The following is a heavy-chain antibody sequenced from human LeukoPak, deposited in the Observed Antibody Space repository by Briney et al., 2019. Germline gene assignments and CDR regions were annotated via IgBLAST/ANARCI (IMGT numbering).Heavy chain of an antibody. D-gene: IGHD3-10*01. V-gene: IGHV1-2*02. CDR2: INPNSGGT. CDR1: GYTFTGYY. CDR3: ARDRARTLLWFGLLDY. Sequence: GASVKVSCKASGYTFTGYYMHWVRQAPGQGLEWMGWINPNSGGTNYAQKFQGRVTMTRDTSISTAYMELSRLRSDDTAVYYCARDRARTLLWFGLLDYWGQGTLVTVSS. J-gene: IGHJ4*02.